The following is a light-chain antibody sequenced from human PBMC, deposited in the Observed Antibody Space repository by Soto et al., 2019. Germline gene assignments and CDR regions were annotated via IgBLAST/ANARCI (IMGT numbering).Light chain of an antibody. CDR2: GAS. CDR1: QSVRTK. CDR3: QQYGSSSIT. J-gene: IGKJ5*01. Sequence: EIVMTQSPGTLSVSPGEGATLFCRASQSVRTKLAWYQQKPGQAPRLLIYGASSRATGIPDRFSGSGSGTDFTLTISRLEPEDFAVYYCQQYGSSSITFGQGTRLENK. V-gene: IGKV3-20*01.